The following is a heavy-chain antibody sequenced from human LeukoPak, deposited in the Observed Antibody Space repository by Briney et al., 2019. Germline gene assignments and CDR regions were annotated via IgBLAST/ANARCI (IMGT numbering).Heavy chain of an antibody. V-gene: IGHV3-11*04. CDR2: ISSSGSTI. CDR3: ARESSWAPDY. J-gene: IGHJ4*02. Sequence: GGSLRLSCAASGFIFSDYYMSWIRQAPGKGLVRVSYISSSGSTIYYADSVKGRFTISRDNAKNTLFLQMNSLRAEDTAVYYCARESSWAPDYWGQGTLVTVSS. D-gene: IGHD1-26*01. CDR1: GFIFSDYY.